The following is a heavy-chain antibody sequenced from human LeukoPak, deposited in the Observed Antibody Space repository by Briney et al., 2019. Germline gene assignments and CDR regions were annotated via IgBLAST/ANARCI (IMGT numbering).Heavy chain of an antibody. CDR1: GFTFSSYW. CDR3: ARPGSGWYGPHAFDI. Sequence: KPGGSLRLSCAASGFTFSSYWMNWVRQAPGKGLVWVSRINSDGSSTTYADSVKGRFTISRDNAKNSLYLQMNSLRAEDTAVYYCARPGSGWYGPHAFDIWGQGTMVTVSS. V-gene: IGHV3-74*03. J-gene: IGHJ3*02. CDR2: INSDGSST. D-gene: IGHD6-19*01.